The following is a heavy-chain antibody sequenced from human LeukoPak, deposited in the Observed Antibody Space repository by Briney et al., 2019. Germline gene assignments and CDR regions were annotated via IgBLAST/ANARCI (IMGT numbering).Heavy chain of an antibody. Sequence: PSETLSLTCTISGGSISSGGYYWIWIRQHPGQGLEWIGYMYYSGSTYYNPSLKSRVTMSLDTSKNQFSLKLSSVTAEDTAVYYCAKGRFLGRFFDYWGQGTLVTVSS. D-gene: IGHD3-3*01. CDR1: GGSISSGGYY. J-gene: IGHJ4*02. CDR2: MYYSGST. CDR3: AKGRFLGRFFDY. V-gene: IGHV4-31*03.